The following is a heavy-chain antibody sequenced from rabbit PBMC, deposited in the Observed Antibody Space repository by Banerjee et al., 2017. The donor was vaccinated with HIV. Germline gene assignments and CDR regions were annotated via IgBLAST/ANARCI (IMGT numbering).Heavy chain of an antibody. CDR2: IYTGSSDT. CDR3: TRGTSIGYFDL. J-gene: IGHJ4*01. CDR1: GFSFSSSYW. D-gene: IGHD1-1*01. V-gene: IGHV1S40*01. Sequence: QSLEESGGDLVKPGASLTLTCTASGFSFSSSYWICWVRQAPGKELELIACIYTGSSDTYYASWAKGRFTISKTSSTTVTLQMTSLTAADTATYFCTRGTSIGYFDLWGPGTLVTVS.